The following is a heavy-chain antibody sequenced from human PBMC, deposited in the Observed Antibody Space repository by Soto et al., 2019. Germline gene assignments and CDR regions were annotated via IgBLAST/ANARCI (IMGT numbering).Heavy chain of an antibody. D-gene: IGHD6-19*01. V-gene: IGHV1-18*01. Sequence: ASVKVSCKASGYTFTSYGISWVRQAPGQGLEWKGWISAYNGNTNYAQKLQGRVNMTTDTSTITAYMELRSLRSDVTAVYYCARILRYSSVWYIKTPAPDYAFDIWGQGTMVTFSS. CDR1: GYTFTSYG. CDR2: ISAYNGNT. CDR3: ARILRYSSVWYIKTPAPDYAFDI. J-gene: IGHJ3*02.